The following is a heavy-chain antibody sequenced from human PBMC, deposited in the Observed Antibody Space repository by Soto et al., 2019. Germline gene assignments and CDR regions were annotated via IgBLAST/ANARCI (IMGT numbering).Heavy chain of an antibody. CDR1: GCTFSDYA. V-gene: IGHV3-30*18. CDR3: AKGGRQWLVTSDFNY. J-gene: IGHJ4*02. Sequence: VQLVESGGGVVQPGRSLRLSCAASGCTFSDYAMHWVRQAPGQGLEWVAVVSHDGRNTHYADSVKGRFTISRDSSKNTVSREMTSRRAEDTAVYYWAKGGRQWLVTSDFNYWGQGALVTVSS. CDR2: VSHDGRNT. D-gene: IGHD6-19*01.